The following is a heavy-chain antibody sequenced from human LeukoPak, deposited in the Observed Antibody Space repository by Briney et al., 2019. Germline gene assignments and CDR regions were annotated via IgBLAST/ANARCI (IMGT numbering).Heavy chain of an antibody. J-gene: IGHJ4*02. CDR1: GFTFSSYS. Sequence: GGSLRLSCAASGFTFSSYSMNWVRQAPGKGLEWVSSISSSSSYIYYADSVKGRFTISRDNAKNSLYLQMNSLRAEDTAVYYCARMVPAAPGYFDYWGQGTLVTVSS. V-gene: IGHV3-21*01. D-gene: IGHD2-2*01. CDR3: ARMVPAAPGYFDY. CDR2: ISSSSSYI.